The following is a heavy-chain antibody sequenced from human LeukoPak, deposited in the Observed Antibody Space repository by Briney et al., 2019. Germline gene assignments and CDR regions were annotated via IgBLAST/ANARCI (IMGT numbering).Heavy chain of an antibody. CDR1: GFTFSSYS. Sequence: GGSLRLSCAASGFTFSSYSMNWVRQAPGKGLEWVSSISSSSSYIYYADSGKGRFTISRDNAKNSLYLQMNSLRAEDTAVYYCAREPSDSSGYYPSWGQGTLVTVSS. J-gene: IGHJ4*02. CDR3: AREPSDSSGYYPS. D-gene: IGHD3-22*01. V-gene: IGHV3-21*01. CDR2: ISSSSSYI.